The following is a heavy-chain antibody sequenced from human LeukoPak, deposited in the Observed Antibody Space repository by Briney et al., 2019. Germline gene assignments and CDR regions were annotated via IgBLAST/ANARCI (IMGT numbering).Heavy chain of an antibody. CDR2: ISYDGNNQ. Sequence: GRSLRLSCAASGFTFSTYAMHWVRQAPGKGLEWVAVISYDGNNQYYADSVKGRFTVSRDNSKNTLYLQMNSLRAEDTAVYYCAKMGEGDFDWLPLDYWGQGTLVTVSS. V-gene: IGHV3-30*18. CDR1: GFTFSTYA. D-gene: IGHD3-9*01. J-gene: IGHJ4*02. CDR3: AKMGEGDFDWLPLDY.